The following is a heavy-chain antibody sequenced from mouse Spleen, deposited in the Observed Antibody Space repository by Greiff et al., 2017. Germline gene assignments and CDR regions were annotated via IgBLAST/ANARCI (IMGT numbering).Heavy chain of an antibody. CDR2: IDPENGDT. V-gene: IGHV14-4*01. Sequence: EVKLVESGAELVRPGASVKLSCTASGFNIKDDYMHWVKQRPEQGLEWIGWIDPENGDTEYASKFQGKATITADTSSNTAYLQLSSLTSEDTAVYYCTTLGAMDYWGQGTSVTVSS. CDR1: GFNIKDDY. J-gene: IGHJ4*01. D-gene: IGHD4-1*01. CDR3: TTLGAMDY.